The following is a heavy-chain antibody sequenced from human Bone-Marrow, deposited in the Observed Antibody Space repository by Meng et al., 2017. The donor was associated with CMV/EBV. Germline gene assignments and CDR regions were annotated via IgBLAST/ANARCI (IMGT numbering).Heavy chain of an antibody. J-gene: IGHJ3*02. D-gene: IGHD4-23*01. Sequence: SETLSLTCTVSGGPIRSYYWSWIRQPPGEGLEWIGYVYYSGSTNYNPSLKSRVTISVDTSKTQFSLKLNSVTAADTAVYYCAGGGSNHRDDDAFDIWGQGTMVTVSS. CDR1: GGPIRSYY. V-gene: IGHV4-59*01. CDR3: AGGGSNHRDDDAFDI. CDR2: VYYSGST.